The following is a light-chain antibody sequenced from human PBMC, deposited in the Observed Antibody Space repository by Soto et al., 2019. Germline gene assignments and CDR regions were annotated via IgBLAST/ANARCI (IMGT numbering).Light chain of an antibody. Sequence: EIVLTQSPATLSLSPGERATLSCRASQSVSSYLAWYPQKPGQAPRLLIYDASNRATGIPARFSGSGSGTDFTLTISSLEPEDFAVYYCQQRSNWPRPLTFGGGTKVEIQ. V-gene: IGKV3-11*01. CDR1: QSVSSY. J-gene: IGKJ4*01. CDR2: DAS. CDR3: QQRSNWPRPLT.